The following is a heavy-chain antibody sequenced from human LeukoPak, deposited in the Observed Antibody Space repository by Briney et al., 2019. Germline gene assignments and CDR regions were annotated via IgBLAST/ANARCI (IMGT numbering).Heavy chain of an antibody. CDR1: GGSFSGYY. V-gene: IGHV4-34*01. CDR3: ARGSRIVVARY. D-gene: IGHD3-22*01. J-gene: IGHJ4*02. CDR2: INHSGST. Sequence: SETLPLTCAVYGGSFSGYYWSWIRQPPGKGLEWIGEINHSGSTNYNPSLKSRVTISVDTSKNQFSLKLSSVTAADTAVYYCARGSRIVVARYWGQGTLVTVSS.